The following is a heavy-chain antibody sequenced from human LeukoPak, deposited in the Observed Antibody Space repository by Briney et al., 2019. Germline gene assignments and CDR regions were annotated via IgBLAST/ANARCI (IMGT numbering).Heavy chain of an antibody. CDR2: FSGSDGST. Sequence: GGSLRLSCAASGFTFSSYAMSWVRQAPGKGLEWVSTFSGSDGSTYYADSVKGRFTISRDNSKNTLYLQMNSLRAEDTAVYYCAKVPHHITYYYDSSGYVFDYWGQGTLVTVSS. D-gene: IGHD3-22*01. J-gene: IGHJ4*02. V-gene: IGHV3-23*01. CDR3: AKVPHHITYYYDSSGYVFDY. CDR1: GFTFSSYA.